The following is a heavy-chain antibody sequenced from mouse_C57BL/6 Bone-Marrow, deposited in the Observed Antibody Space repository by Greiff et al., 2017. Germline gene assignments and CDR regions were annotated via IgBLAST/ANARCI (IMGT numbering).Heavy chain of an antibody. Sequence: QVQLQQPGAELVMPGASVKLSCKASGYTFTSYWMHWVKQRPGQGLEWIGEIDPSDSYTNYNQKFKGKSTLSVDKSSSTAYMQLSSLTSEDTAVYYCAREVLLRAWFAYWGQGTLVTVSA. CDR2: IDPSDSYT. CDR3: AREVLLRAWFAY. V-gene: IGHV1-69*01. D-gene: IGHD1-1*01. CDR1: GYTFTSYW. J-gene: IGHJ3*01.